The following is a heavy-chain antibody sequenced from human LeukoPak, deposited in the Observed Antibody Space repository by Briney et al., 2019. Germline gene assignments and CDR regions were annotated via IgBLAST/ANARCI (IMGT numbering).Heavy chain of an antibody. Sequence: GGSLRLSCAASGFTFSTYNMNWVRQAPGKGLEWVSSISGSSSYIYYADSVKGRFTISRDNSKNTLYLQMNSLRAEDTAVYYCAKAKRFGELFLGFGYWGQGTLVTVSS. CDR1: GFTFSTYN. D-gene: IGHD3-10*01. CDR3: AKAKRFGELFLGFGY. CDR2: ISGSSSYI. J-gene: IGHJ4*02. V-gene: IGHV3-21*01.